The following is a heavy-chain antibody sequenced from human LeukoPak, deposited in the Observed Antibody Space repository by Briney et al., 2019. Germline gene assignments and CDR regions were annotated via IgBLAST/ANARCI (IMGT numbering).Heavy chain of an antibody. CDR2: IKSKTDGGTT. V-gene: IGHV3-15*01. D-gene: IGHD1-26*01. CDR1: GFTFSNAW. J-gene: IGHJ3*02. CDR3: AKASGSYQWNTFDI. Sequence: GGSLRLSCAASGFTFSNAWMSWVRQAPGKGLEWVGRIKSKTDGGTTDYAAPVKGRFTISRDDSKNTLYLQMNSLRAEDTAVYYCAKASGSYQWNTFDIWGQGTMVTVSS.